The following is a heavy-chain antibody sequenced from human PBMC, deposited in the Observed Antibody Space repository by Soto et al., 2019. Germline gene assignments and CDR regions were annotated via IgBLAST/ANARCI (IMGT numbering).Heavy chain of an antibody. V-gene: IGHV3-11*06. CDR1: VFTFSGFG. D-gene: IGHD2-21*01. Sequence: QVQLVESGGGLVEPGGSLRLSCAVSVFTFSGFGMSWIRQAPGKGLQWIAHISRSSDYTHYADSVKGRFTISRANSKSLLYMQMNSLRAEDTAVYYCARAIPYSEANKYFDYWGQGTLVIVSS. J-gene: IGHJ4*02. CDR2: ISRSSDYT. CDR3: ARAIPYSEANKYFDY.